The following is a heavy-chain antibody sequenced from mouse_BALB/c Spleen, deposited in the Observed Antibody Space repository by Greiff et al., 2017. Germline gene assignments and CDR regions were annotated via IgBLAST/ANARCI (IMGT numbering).Heavy chain of an antibody. J-gene: IGHJ3*01. CDR1: GYTFSSYW. D-gene: IGHD3-2*01. CDR2: ILPGSGST. V-gene: IGHV1-9*01. Sequence: VKLVESGAELMKPGASVKISCKATGYTFSSYWIEWVKQRPGHGLEWIGEILPGSGSTNYNEKFKGKATFTADTSSNTAYMQLSSLTSEDSAVYYCARGGDSSGYWFAYWGQGTLVTVSA. CDR3: ARGGDSSGYWFAY.